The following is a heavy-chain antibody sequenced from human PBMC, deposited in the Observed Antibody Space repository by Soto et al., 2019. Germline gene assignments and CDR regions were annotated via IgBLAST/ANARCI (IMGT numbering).Heavy chain of an antibody. D-gene: IGHD4-17*01. J-gene: IGHJ4*02. CDR1: GITATNVH. CDR2: IYSDDNT. V-gene: IGHV3-53*01. CDR3: ASDWNGDKDFDF. Sequence: DVQLVKSGGGVIQPGGSLRLSCAASGITATNVHMSWFRQAPGKGLEGVSVIYSDDNTYYADSVKGLFTISGDTSKNTVYLQMNRLRAEDTAFYCCASDWNGDKDFDFWDQGSLVTVSS.